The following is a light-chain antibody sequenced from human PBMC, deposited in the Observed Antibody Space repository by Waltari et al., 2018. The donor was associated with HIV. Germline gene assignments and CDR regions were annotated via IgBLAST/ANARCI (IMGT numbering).Light chain of an antibody. V-gene: IGLV2-14*03. CDR2: EVS. Sequence: QSALTQPASVSGPPGQSITISCTGTSSDVGAYNYVSWYQQHPGKAPKLMIYEVSNRPSGVSNRFSASKSGNTASLTISGLQAEDEADYYCSSYTTNNTRVFGGGTKLTVL. J-gene: IGLJ3*02. CDR1: SSDVGAYNY. CDR3: SSYTTNNTRV.